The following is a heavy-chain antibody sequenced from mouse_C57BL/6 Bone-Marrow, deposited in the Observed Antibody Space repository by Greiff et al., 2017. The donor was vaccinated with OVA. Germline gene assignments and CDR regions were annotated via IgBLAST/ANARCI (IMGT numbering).Heavy chain of an antibody. CDR2: IDPNSGGT. CDR3: ARKGHYYGSSVGFFYAMDY. Sequence: QVQLQQPGAELVKPGASVKLSCKASGYTFTSYWMHWVKQRPGRGLEWIGRIDPNSGGTKYNEKIKSKATLTVDKPSSTAYMQLRSLTSEDSAVYYCARKGHYYGSSVGFFYAMDYWGQGTSVTVSS. D-gene: IGHD1-1*01. CDR1: GYTFTSYW. J-gene: IGHJ4*01. V-gene: IGHV1-72*01.